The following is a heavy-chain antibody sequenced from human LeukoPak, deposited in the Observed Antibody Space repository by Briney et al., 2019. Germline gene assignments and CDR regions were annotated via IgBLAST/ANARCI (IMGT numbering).Heavy chain of an antibody. CDR1: GYTFTGYY. CDR2: INPNTGDT. J-gene: IGHJ3*01. D-gene: IGHD3-3*01. CDR3: ARDWAPQYYGFWSDAFDF. V-gene: IGHV1-2*02. Sequence: ASVKVSCKTSGYTFTGYYIHWVRQAPGQGLEWMGWINPNTGDTNYSQNFQGRVTMTRDTSISTAYMELSRLRSDDTAVYYCARDWAPQYYGFWSDAFDFWGQGTMVTVSS.